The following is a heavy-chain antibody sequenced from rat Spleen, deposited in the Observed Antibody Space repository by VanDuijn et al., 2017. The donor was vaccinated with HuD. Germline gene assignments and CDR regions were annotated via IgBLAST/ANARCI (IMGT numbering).Heavy chain of an antibody. V-gene: IGHV5-31*01. J-gene: IGHJ2*01. Sequence: EVQLVESGGGLVQLGRSRKLSCVASGFTFSNYWMTWIRQAPGKGLEWVASIIDTGGSTYYLDSVKGRFTISRDNAENTVYLQMNSLRSEDTATYYCATRDYWGQGVMVTVSS. CDR3: ATRDY. CDR1: GFTFSNYW. CDR2: IIDTGGST.